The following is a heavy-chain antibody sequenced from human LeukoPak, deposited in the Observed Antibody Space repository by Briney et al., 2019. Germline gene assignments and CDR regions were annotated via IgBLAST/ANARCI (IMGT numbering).Heavy chain of an antibody. J-gene: IGHJ5*02. V-gene: IGHV4-30-2*01. CDR2: IYHSGSA. Sequence: SETLSLTCAVSGGSIRRGGYSWSWIRQPPGKGLEWIGYIYHSGSAYYNPSLKSRVTISVDRSNNQFSLKLSSVTAADTAVYYCARDQGYCSGGSCSRWFDPWGQGTLVTVSS. CDR1: GGSIRRGGYS. D-gene: IGHD2-15*01. CDR3: ARDQGYCSGGSCSRWFDP.